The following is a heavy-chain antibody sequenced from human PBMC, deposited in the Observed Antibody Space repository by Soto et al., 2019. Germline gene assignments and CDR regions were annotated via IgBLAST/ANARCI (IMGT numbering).Heavy chain of an antibody. CDR3: VKDDRILGRRYFDL. V-gene: IGHV3-23*01. CDR2: ISFSDGGT. D-gene: IGHD2-15*01. CDR1: GFTFSSYA. Sequence: GGSLRLSCAASGFTFSSYAMTWVRQAPGKGLEWVSSISFSDGGTYYADSVKGRLTISRDNSKNTLFLQMNSLRVEDTAVYYCVKDDRILGRRYFDLWGRGTLVTVSS. J-gene: IGHJ2*01.